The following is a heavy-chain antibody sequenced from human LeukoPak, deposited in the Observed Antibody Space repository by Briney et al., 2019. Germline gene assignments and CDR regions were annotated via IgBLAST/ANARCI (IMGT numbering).Heavy chain of an antibody. CDR1: GFSFDDYA. CDR3: AAGAALSDYYYGLDV. Sequence: GGSLRLSCAASGFSFDDYAMHWVRQAPGKGLEWVSGISWDSGSTGYADSVKGRFTISRDNAKNSLFLQMNSLRVEDTALYYCAAGAALSDYYYGLDVWGQGTTVTVSS. CDR2: ISWDSGST. J-gene: IGHJ6*02. V-gene: IGHV3-9*01. D-gene: IGHD6-6*01.